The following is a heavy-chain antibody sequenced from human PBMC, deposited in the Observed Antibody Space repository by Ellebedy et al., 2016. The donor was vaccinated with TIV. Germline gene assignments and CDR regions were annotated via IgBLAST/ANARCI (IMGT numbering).Heavy chain of an antibody. CDR2: IAYDGTDK. Sequence: PGGSLRLSCVASGFTFSSYGMHWVRQAPGKGPEWVAIIAYDGTDKDYADSVKGRFTIPRDNSKNTLYLQMNSLRAEDSAVYYCTKDKGTGGSCHDYWGQGTLVTVSS. CDR1: GFTFSSYG. D-gene: IGHD2-15*01. J-gene: IGHJ4*02. V-gene: IGHV3-30*18. CDR3: TKDKGTGGSCHDY.